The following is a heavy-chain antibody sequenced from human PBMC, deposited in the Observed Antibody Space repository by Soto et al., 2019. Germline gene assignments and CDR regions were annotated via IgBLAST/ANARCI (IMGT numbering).Heavy chain of an antibody. CDR1: GGSISSYY. J-gene: IGHJ3*02. V-gene: IGHV4-59*01. Sequence: PSETLSLTCTVSGGSISSYYWSWIRQPPGKGLEWIGYIYYSGSTNYNPSLKSRVTISVDTSKNQFSLKLSSVTAADTAVYYCARGLVVVPAAIRADAFDIWGQGTMVTVSS. CDR3: ARGLVVVPAAIRADAFDI. CDR2: IYYSGST. D-gene: IGHD2-2*01.